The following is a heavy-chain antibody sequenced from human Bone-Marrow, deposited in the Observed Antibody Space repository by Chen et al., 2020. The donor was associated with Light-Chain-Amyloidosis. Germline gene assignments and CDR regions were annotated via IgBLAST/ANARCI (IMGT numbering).Heavy chain of an antibody. Sequence: EVQLEQSGPEVKKPGESLKISCKGSGYTFPNYWICWVRQMPGKGLEWMGVICPEDSDARYSPSFEGQGTISADKSITTAYRQWRSLKASDTAMYYCARRRDGYNFDYWGQGTLVTVSS. CDR2: ICPEDSDA. J-gene: IGHJ4*02. V-gene: IGHV5-51*01. CDR3: ARRRDGYNFDY. CDR1: GYTFPNYW. D-gene: IGHD5-12*01.